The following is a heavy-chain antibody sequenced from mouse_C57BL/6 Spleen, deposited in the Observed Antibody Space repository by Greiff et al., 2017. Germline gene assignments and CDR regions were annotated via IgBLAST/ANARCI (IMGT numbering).Heavy chain of an antibody. Sequence: EVKLVESGGGLVKPGGSLKLSCAASGFTFSDYGMHWVRQAPETGLEWVAYISSGSSTIYYADTVKGRFTISRDNAKNTLFLQMTSLRSEDTAMYYCARDHSHWYFDVWGTGTTVTVSS. V-gene: IGHV5-17*01. CDR2: ISSGSSTI. CDR1: GFTFSDYG. J-gene: IGHJ1*03. CDR3: ARDHSHWYFDV.